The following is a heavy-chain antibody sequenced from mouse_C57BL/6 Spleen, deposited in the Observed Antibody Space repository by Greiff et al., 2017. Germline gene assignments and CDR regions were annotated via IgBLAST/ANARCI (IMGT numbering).Heavy chain of an antibody. J-gene: IGHJ4*01. CDR3: ARWGLLRAMDY. CDR1: GYAFSSYW. Sequence: VQLQQSGAELVKPGASVKISCKASGYAFSSYWMNWVKQRPGKGLEWIGQIYPGDGDTNYNGKFKGKATLTADKSSSTAYMQLSSLTSEDSAVYFCARWGLLRAMDYWGQGTSVTVSS. V-gene: IGHV1-80*01. CDR2: IYPGDGDT. D-gene: IGHD2-3*01.